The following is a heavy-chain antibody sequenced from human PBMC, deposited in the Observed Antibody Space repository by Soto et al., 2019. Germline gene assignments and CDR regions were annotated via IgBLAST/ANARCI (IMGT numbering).Heavy chain of an antibody. V-gene: IGHV1-46*01. J-gene: IGHJ4*02. Sequence: GASVKVSCKASGYTFTSYYMHWVRQAPGQGLEWMGIINPSGGSTSYAQKFQGRVTMTRDTSTSTVYMELSSLRSEDTAVYYCARERAVSVLYGRYFGYWGQGTLVTVSS. CDR3: ARERAVSVLYGRYFGY. D-gene: IGHD3-16*02. CDR1: GYTFTSYY. CDR2: INPSGGST.